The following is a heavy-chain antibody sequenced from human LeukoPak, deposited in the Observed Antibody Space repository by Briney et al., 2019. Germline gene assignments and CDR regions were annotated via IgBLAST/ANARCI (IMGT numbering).Heavy chain of an antibody. V-gene: IGHV3-23*01. Sequence: GGSLRLSCGAYVFPFSSYAMSWVRQAPGKGLEWVSAISGSGGSTYYADSVKGRFTISRDNSKNTLYLQMNSLRAEGTAVYYCAKKFDSRPRLSAFDIWGQGTMVTVSS. CDR2: ISGSGGST. J-gene: IGHJ3*02. CDR3: AKKFDSRPRLSAFDI. D-gene: IGHD3-22*01. CDR1: VFPFSSYA.